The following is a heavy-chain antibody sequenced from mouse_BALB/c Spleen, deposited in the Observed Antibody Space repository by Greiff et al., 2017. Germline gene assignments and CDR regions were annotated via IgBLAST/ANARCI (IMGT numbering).Heavy chain of an antibody. V-gene: IGHV5-9-4*01. CDR1: GFTFSSYA. Sequence: DVQLVESGGGLVKPGGSLKLSCAASGFTFSSYAMSWVRQSPEKRLEWVAEISSGGSYTYYPDTVTGRFTISRDNAKNTLYLEMSSLRSEDTAMYYCARDDGYYPFDYWGQGTTLTVSS. D-gene: IGHD2-3*01. CDR2: ISSGGSYT. J-gene: IGHJ2*01. CDR3: ARDDGYYPFDY.